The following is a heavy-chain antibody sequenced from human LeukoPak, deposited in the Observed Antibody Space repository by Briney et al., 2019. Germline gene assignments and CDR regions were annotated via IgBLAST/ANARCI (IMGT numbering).Heavy chain of an antibody. V-gene: IGHV4-4*09. CDR2: IYTSGST. D-gene: IGHD1-7*01. CDR3: ARIGTTLYWYFDL. J-gene: IGHJ2*01. CDR1: GGSISYYY. Sequence: SETLSLTCTVSGGSISYYYWSWIRQSPGKGLEWIGYIYTSGSTNYNPSLKSRVTISVDTSKNQFSLKLSSVTAADTAVYYCARIGTTLYWYFDLWGRGTLVTVSS.